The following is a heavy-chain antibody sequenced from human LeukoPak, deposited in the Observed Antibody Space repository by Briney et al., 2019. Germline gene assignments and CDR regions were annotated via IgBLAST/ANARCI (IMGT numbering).Heavy chain of an antibody. CDR3: ARVYYHAFDI. J-gene: IGHJ3*02. Sequence: LSLTCAVSGYSISSGYYWGWIRQPPGKGLEWVSYISSNDVTIYYADSVKGRFTISRDNAKNSLYLLMNSLRAKDTAVYYCARVYYHAFDIWGQGTMVTVSS. CDR1: GYSISSGYY. D-gene: IGHD1-26*01. V-gene: IGHV3-11*04. CDR2: ISSNDVTI.